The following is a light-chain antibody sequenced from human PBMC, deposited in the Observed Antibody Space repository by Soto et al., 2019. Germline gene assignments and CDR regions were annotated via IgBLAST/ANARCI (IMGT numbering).Light chain of an antibody. Sequence: EIVLTQSPGTLSLSPGERATLSCRASQSVSNNYLAWYQQKPGQAPRLLIYGASNRATGIPDRFGGSGSGIDFTLPFRRLEPQVFPVYYFRPWGSSGRFGQGTKGEIK. CDR1: QSVSNNY. CDR2: GAS. CDR3: RPWGSSGR. V-gene: IGKV3-20*01. J-gene: IGKJ1*01.